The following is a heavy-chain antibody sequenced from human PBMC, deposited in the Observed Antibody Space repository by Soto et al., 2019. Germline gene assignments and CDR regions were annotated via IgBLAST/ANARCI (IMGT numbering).Heavy chain of an antibody. Sequence: PSETLSLTCAVYGGSFSGYYWSWIRQPPGKGLEWIGEINHSGSTNYNPYLKSRITISVDTSKNQFSLKLSSVTAADTALYYCARTPRVRGVRNWFDPWGQGTLVTVSS. CDR2: INHSGST. CDR1: GGSFSGYY. D-gene: IGHD3-10*01. V-gene: IGHV4-34*01. CDR3: ARTPRVRGVRNWFDP. J-gene: IGHJ5*02.